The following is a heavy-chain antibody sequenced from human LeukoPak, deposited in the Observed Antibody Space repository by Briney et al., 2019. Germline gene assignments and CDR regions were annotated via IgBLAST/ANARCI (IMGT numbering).Heavy chain of an antibody. CDR2: IIPIFGTA. J-gene: IGHJ4*02. CDR1: GGTFSSYA. D-gene: IGHD2-21*02. CDR3: ARAPYCGGDCYSYYFDY. Sequence: ASVKVSRKASGGTFSSYAISWVRQAPGQGLEWMGGIIPIFGTANYAQKFQGRVTITADESTSTAYMELSSLRSEDTAVYYCARAPYCGGDCYSYYFDYWGQGTLVTVSS. V-gene: IGHV1-69*13.